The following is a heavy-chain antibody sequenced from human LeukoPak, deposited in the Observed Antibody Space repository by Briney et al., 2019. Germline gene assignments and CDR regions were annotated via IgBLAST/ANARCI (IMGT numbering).Heavy chain of an antibody. J-gene: IGHJ4*02. V-gene: IGHV3-30-3*01. D-gene: IGHD2-8*01. CDR1: GFTFSTYT. CDR2: KSYDGSNK. Sequence: PGGSLRLSCAASGFTFSTYTMHWVRQAPGKGLEWVAVKSYDGSNKYYADSVKGRFIISRDNSKNTLDLQMNNLRAEDTAVYYCARDDCTNGVCNIDYWGQGTLVTVSS. CDR3: ARDDCTNGVCNIDY.